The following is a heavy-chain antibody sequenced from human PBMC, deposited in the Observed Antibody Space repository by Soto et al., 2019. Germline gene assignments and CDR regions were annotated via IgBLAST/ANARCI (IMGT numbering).Heavy chain of an antibody. J-gene: IGHJ4*02. CDR3: ARDYGDYAAWFDY. D-gene: IGHD4-17*01. Sequence: SETMSLTSTVSGGSIRSSTYYLGWIRQPPGKGLEWIGSIYYSGSTYYNPSLKSRVTISVDTSKNQFSLKLSSVTAADTAVYYCARDYGDYAAWFDYWGQGTLVTVSS. V-gene: IGHV4-39*01. CDR1: GGSIRSSTYY. CDR2: IYYSGST.